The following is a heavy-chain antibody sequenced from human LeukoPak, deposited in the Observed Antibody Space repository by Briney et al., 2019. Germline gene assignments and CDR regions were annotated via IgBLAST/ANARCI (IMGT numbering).Heavy chain of an antibody. CDR2: INHRGIT. CDR1: GGAFSGYY. V-gene: IGHV4-34*01. Sequence: PSETLSLTCAVYGGAFSGYYWNWIRQPPGEGLERIGEINHRGITNYKSSLKSRVTISLDTSKNQFSLKLSSVTAADTAVYYCGRVNSGVVVITRYYFYYMEVWGKGTTVTVS. D-gene: IGHD3-22*01. J-gene: IGHJ6*03. CDR3: GRVNSGVVVITRYYFYYMEV.